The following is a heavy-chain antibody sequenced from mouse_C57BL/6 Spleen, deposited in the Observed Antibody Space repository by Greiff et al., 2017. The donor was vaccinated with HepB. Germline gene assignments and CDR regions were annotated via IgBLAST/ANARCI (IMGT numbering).Heavy chain of an antibody. D-gene: IGHD1-1*01. CDR2: IDPENGDT. CDR3: TTRGYGSSWFAY. Sequence: EVQLQQSGAELVRPGASVKLSCTASGFNIKDDYMHWVKQRPEQGLEWIGWIDPENGDTEYASKFQGKATITADPSSNTAYLQLSSLTSEDTAVYYCTTRGYGSSWFAYWGQGTLVTVSA. V-gene: IGHV14-4*01. J-gene: IGHJ3*01. CDR1: GFNIKDDY.